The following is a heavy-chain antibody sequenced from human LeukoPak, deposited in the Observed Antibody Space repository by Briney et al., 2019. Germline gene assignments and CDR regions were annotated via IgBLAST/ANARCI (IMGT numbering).Heavy chain of an antibody. CDR1: GGTFSRYA. CDR3: ARGAVFWSGYQRSALYYYYMDF. V-gene: IGHV1-69*05. J-gene: IGHJ6*03. D-gene: IGHD3-3*01. Sequence: SVKVSCTASGGTFSRYAIRWLRQSPGQGLEWMGGIVPIFGTANYAQQFTLKATITTDESTSTAYIELSSMISEDTAVYYCARGAVFWSGYQRSALYYYYMDFWGKGTTVTVSS. CDR2: IVPIFGTA.